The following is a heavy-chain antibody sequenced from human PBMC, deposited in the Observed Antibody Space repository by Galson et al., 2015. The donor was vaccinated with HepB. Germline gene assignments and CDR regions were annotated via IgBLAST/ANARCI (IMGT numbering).Heavy chain of an antibody. CDR2: IYYSGST. CDR1: GGSISSYY. V-gene: IGHV4-59*01. Sequence: ETLSLTCTVSGGSISSYYWSWIRQPPGKGLEWIGYIYYSGSTSYNPSLKSRVTISVDTSKNQFSLKLSSVTAADTAVYYCARVGTHSYGNGYFDYWGQGTLVTVSS. CDR3: ARVGTHSYGNGYFDY. J-gene: IGHJ4*02. D-gene: IGHD5-18*01.